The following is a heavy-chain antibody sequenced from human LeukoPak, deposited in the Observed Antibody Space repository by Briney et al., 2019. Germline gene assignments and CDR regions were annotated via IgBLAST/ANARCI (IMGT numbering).Heavy chain of an antibody. CDR3: ARERDGRFFDY. CDR2: INQDGSEK. V-gene: IGHV3-7*01. CDR1: GLIFRSYW. J-gene: IGHJ4*02. D-gene: IGHD5-24*01. Sequence: GGSLRLSCAVSGLIFRSYWMSWVRQAPGKGLEWVANINQDGSEKYFVDSVKGRFTISRDNAKNSLHLQMNSLRAEDTAVYYCARERDGRFFDYWGQGTLVTVSS.